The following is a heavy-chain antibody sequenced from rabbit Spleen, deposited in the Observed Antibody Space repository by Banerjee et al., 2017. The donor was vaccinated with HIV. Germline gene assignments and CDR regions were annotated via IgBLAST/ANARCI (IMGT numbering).Heavy chain of an antibody. CDR3: ARGAGTSDWGYDL. Sequence: QEQLVESGGGLVKPEGSLTLTCTASGFSFSNKAVMCWVRQAPGKGLEWIGCIDGTIGAAYYASWAKGRFTISKISSTTVTLQLTSLTAADTATYFCARGAGTSDWGYDLWGPGTLVTVS. V-gene: IGHV1S45*01. D-gene: IGHD8-1*01. CDR1: GFSFSNKAV. CDR2: IDGTIGAA. J-gene: IGHJ4*01.